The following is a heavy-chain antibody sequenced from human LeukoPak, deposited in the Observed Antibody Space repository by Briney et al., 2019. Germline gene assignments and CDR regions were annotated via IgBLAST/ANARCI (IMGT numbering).Heavy chain of an antibody. Sequence: GGSLRLSCAASGFTFSNYAMSWVRQAPGEGLEWVSAISGSGGNTYYANSVNGRFTISRDNSQNTFFLQMNSLRADDTAIYYCAKCLTSTGTCYFDYWGQGTLVTVSS. D-gene: IGHD1-1*01. CDR3: AKCLTSTGTCYFDY. V-gene: IGHV3-23*01. CDR1: GFTFSNYA. J-gene: IGHJ4*02. CDR2: ISGSGGNT.